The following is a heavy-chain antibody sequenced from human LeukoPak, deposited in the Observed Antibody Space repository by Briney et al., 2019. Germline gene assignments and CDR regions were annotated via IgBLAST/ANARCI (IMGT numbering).Heavy chain of an antibody. D-gene: IGHD5-24*01. J-gene: IGHJ4*02. CDR2: IKEDGTET. Sequence: GGSLRLSCAASGFMFSSNWMSWVRLAPGKGLEWVANIKEDGTETYYVDSVKGRFTISRDNSKNTLYLQMNSLRAEDTAVYYCAKDHGQDGYNSDYWGQGTLVTVSS. CDR1: GFMFSSNW. CDR3: AKDHGQDGYNSDY. V-gene: IGHV3-7*01.